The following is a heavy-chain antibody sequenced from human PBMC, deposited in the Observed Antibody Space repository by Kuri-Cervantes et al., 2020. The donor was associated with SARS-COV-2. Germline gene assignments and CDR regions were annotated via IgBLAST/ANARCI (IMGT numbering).Heavy chain of an antibody. D-gene: IGHD5-12*01. J-gene: IGHJ4*02. CDR3: ASELLLRFDY. CDR1: GFIFSDFY. Sequence: GGSLRLSCAASGFIFSDFYMRWIRQAPGKGLEWVAVISYDGSNKYYADSVKGRFTISRDNSKNTLYLQMNSLRAEDTAVYYCASELLLRFDYWGQGTLVTVSS. CDR2: ISYDGSNK. V-gene: IGHV3-30-3*01.